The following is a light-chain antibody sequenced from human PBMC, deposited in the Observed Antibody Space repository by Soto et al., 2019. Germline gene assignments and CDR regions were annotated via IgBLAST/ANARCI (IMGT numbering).Light chain of an antibody. CDR1: QSISSW. CDR2: DAS. Sequence: DIQMTQSPSTLSASVGDRVTITCRASQSISSWLAWYQQKPGKAPKLLIYDASSLESGVPSRLSVSGSGTEFTLTISSLQPDDFATYYCQQYNSYWTFGQGTKVDI. J-gene: IGKJ1*01. V-gene: IGKV1-5*01. CDR3: QQYNSYWT.